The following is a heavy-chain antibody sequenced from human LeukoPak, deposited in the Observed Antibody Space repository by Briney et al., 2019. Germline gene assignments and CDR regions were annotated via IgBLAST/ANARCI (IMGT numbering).Heavy chain of an antibody. D-gene: IGHD5-12*01. CDR1: GYTFNDYY. CDR3: TREARAGNWFDP. CDR2: INPDSGGT. J-gene: IGHJ5*02. Sequence: ASVKVSCKASGYTFNDYYIHWVRQAPGQGLEWMGWINPDSGGTKYAQKFQDRVTMTRDTSIRTVYMELSRLTYDDTAVFYCTREARAGNWFDPWGQGTLVTVSS. V-gene: IGHV1-2*02.